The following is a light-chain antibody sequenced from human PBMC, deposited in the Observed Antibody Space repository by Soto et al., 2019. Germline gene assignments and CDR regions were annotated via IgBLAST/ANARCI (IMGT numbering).Light chain of an antibody. Sequence: EIVLTQSPGTLSLSPGERATLFCRAGQSVSSISLAWYQRKPGPPPRLLNYGAFMKATGIPDRFSGSGSGTVFPITISRMEPEDFAVYYCQQYGSSPWTFGQGTKVDIK. CDR3: QQYGSSPWT. CDR1: QSVSSIS. V-gene: IGKV3-20*01. J-gene: IGKJ1*01. CDR2: GAF.